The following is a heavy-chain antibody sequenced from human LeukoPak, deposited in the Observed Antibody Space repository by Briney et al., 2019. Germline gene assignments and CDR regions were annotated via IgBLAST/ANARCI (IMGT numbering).Heavy chain of an antibody. CDR2: ISKSGSNT. V-gene: IGHV3-23*01. CDR3: AKRTSTSWHPIDY. Sequence: QPGGSLRLSCAASGFTISSFAMSWVRQAPGRGLEWVSAISKSGSNTYYADSVRGRFTISRDNSKNTLYLQMRSLGGEDTAVYYCAKRTSTSWHPIDYWGQGTLVTVSS. D-gene: IGHD2-2*01. J-gene: IGHJ4*02. CDR1: GFTISSFA.